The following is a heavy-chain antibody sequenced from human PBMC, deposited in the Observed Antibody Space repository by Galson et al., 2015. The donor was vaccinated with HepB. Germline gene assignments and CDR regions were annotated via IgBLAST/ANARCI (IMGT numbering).Heavy chain of an antibody. CDR2: ISSSDDSV. CDR1: GLTFNTYT. V-gene: IGHV3-48*04. J-gene: IGHJ5*02. D-gene: IGHD4-23*01. Sequence: SLRLSCAASGLTFNTYTVTWVRQALGKGLEWLSCISSSDDSVYYADSVKGRFSISIDNSKSSVYLQMSSLRVEDTAVYFCARGHGGISATWGQGILVTVSS. CDR3: ARGHGGISAT.